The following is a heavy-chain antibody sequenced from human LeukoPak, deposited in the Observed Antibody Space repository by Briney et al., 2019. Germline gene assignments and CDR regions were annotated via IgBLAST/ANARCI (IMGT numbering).Heavy chain of an antibody. V-gene: IGHV4-59*01. J-gene: IGHJ3*02. Sequence: PSETLSLTCNVSGGSISSYYWSWIRQPPGKGLEWIGYIYYSGSTNYNPSLKSRVTISVDTSKNQFSLKLSSVTAADTAVYYCARGGWSTGIFGVVIMPDAFDIWGQGTMVTVSS. CDR1: GGSISSYY. CDR2: IYYSGST. D-gene: IGHD3-3*01. CDR3: ARGGWSTGIFGVVIMPDAFDI.